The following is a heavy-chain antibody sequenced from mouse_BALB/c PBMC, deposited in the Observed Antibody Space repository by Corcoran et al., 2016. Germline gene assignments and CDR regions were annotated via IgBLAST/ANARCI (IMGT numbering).Heavy chain of an antibody. J-gene: IGHJ3*01. Sequence: EVQLQQSGPELLKPGASVKMSCKASGYTFTSYVMHWVKQKPGQGLEWIGYINPYNDGTKYNEKFKGKATLTSDKSSSTAYMELSSLTSEDSAVYYCARDDGYSWFAYWGQGTLVTVSA. CDR2: INPYNDGT. CDR1: GYTFTSYV. V-gene: IGHV1S136*01. D-gene: IGHD2-3*01. CDR3: ARDDGYSWFAY.